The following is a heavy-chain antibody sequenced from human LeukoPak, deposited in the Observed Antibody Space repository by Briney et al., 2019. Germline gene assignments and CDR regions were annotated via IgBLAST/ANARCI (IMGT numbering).Heavy chain of an antibody. Sequence: SETLSLTCAVYGGSFSGYYWSWIRQPPGKGLEWIGEINHSGSTNYHPSLKSRVTISVDTSKNQFSLKLSSVTAADTAVYYCARGGGVYYDYVWGSYRLYYFDYWGQGTLVTVSS. CDR3: ARGGGVYYDYVWGSYRLYYFDY. CDR1: GGSFSGYY. CDR2: INHSGST. D-gene: IGHD3-16*02. J-gene: IGHJ4*02. V-gene: IGHV4-34*01.